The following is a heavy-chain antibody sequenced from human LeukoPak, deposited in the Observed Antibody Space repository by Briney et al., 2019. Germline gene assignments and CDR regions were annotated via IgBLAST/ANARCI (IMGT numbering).Heavy chain of an antibody. CDR3: ARELGYDFWSGPIDY. D-gene: IGHD3-3*01. Sequence: PGGSLRLSCAASGFTFRKYWMSWVRQAPGKGLEWVANIKQDGSEKYYVDSVKGRFIISRDNAKNSLYLQMNSLRAEDTAVYYCARELGYDFWSGPIDYWGQGTLVTVSS. J-gene: IGHJ4*02. CDR2: IKQDGSEK. CDR1: GFTFRKYW. V-gene: IGHV3-7*01.